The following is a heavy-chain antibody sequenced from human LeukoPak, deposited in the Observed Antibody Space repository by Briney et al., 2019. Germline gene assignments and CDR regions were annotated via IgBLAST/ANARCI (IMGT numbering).Heavy chain of an antibody. D-gene: IGHD6-13*01. CDR3: ARDFGEAAGHPLDY. Sequence: GGSLRLSCAASGFTFSSYSMNWVRHAPGKGLEWVSYISSSSSTIYYADSVKGRFTISRDNAKNSLYLQMNSLRAEDTAVYYCARDFGEAAGHPLDYWGQGTLVTVSS. CDR1: GFTFSSYS. CDR2: ISSSSSTI. V-gene: IGHV3-48*01. J-gene: IGHJ4*02.